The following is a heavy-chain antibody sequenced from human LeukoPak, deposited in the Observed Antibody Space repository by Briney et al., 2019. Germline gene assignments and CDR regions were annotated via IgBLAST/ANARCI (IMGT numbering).Heavy chain of an antibody. V-gene: IGHV3-23*01. CDR1: GFTFSSYA. J-gene: IGHJ4*02. D-gene: IGHD5-12*01. CDR2: ISGGGGST. Sequence: GGSLRLSCAASGFTFSSYAMSWVRQAPGKGLEWVSSISGGGGSTYSADSVKGRFTISRDKSKNTLYLQMNSLRAEDTAVYYCAKDRGYSGSATLDFWGQGALVTVSS. CDR3: AKDRGYSGSATLDF.